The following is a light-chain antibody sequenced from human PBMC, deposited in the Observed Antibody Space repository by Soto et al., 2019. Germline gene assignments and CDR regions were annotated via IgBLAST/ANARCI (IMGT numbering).Light chain of an antibody. V-gene: IGLV2-14*01. Sequence: QSVLTQPASVSGSPGQSIAISCTGTSSDVGGYNYVSWHQQHPGKAPKVLLSEVSNRPSGVSDRFFGSKSGNTASLTISGLQAEGEADYYCSSLTTRFTYVFXTGTKVTVL. CDR3: SSLTTRFTYV. CDR2: EVS. CDR1: SSDVGGYNY. J-gene: IGLJ1*01.